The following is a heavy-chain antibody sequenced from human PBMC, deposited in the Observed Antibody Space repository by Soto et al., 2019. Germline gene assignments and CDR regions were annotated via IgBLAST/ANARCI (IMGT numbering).Heavy chain of an antibody. Sequence: QVQLVQSGAEVKKPGASVKVSCKASGYTFTSYGISWVRQAPGQGREWMGWISAYNGNTNYAQKLQGRVTRNTDTSTSTAYMEMRSLRSDDTSVYYCAREDPASSGWYVAVDYWGQGTLVTVSS. D-gene: IGHD6-19*01. J-gene: IGHJ4*02. V-gene: IGHV1-18*01. CDR1: GYTFTSYG. CDR2: ISAYNGNT. CDR3: AREDPASSGWYVAVDY.